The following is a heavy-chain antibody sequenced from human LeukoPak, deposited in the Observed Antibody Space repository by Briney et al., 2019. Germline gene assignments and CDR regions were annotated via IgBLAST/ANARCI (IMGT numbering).Heavy chain of an antibody. CDR2: ISGGATST. CDR1: GFTFSSCA. J-gene: IGHJ4*02. D-gene: IGHD3-10*01. CDR3: AKVYGSGSYYFPDY. Sequence: GGSRRLCCAAAGFTFSSCAMGVVRQAPGGGLGGVSAISGGATSTYYADSVKGRFTISRDNSKNTLYLQLNSLRAEDTAVFYCAKVYGSGSYYFPDYWGQGTLVTVSS. V-gene: IGHV3-23*01.